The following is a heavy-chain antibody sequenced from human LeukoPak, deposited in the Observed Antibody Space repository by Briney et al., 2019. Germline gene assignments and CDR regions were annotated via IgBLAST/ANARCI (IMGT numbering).Heavy chain of an antibody. CDR3: ARAPTRMVRGVTRNWFDP. D-gene: IGHD3-10*01. CDR2: IYYSGST. J-gene: IGHJ5*02. V-gene: IGHV4-59*01. Sequence: SETLSLTCTVSGGSISSYYRSWIRQPPGKGLEWIGYIYYSGSTNYNPSLKSRVTISVDTSKNQFSLKLSSVTAADTAVYYCARAPTRMVRGVTRNWFDPWGQGTLVTVSS. CDR1: GGSISSYY.